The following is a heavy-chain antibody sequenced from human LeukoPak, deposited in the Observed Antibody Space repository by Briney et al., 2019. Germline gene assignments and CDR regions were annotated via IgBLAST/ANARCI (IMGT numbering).Heavy chain of an antibody. Sequence: GGSLRLSCAASGFNFRNYGIHWVRQAPGKGLEWVTFIQYDGTKKYYADSVKGRFTISRYNSKNTLYLQMNSLRPEDTALYYCAKNILTMTMDYMDVWGKGTTVTVSS. D-gene: IGHD4/OR15-4a*01. CDR1: GFNFRNYG. CDR3: AKNILTMTMDYMDV. V-gene: IGHV3-30*02. CDR2: IQYDGTKK. J-gene: IGHJ6*03.